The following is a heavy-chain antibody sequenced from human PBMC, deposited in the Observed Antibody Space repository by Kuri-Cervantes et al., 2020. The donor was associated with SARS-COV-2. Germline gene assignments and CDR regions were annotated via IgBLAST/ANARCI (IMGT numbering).Heavy chain of an antibody. CDR2: IYYSGST. J-gene: IGHJ6*02. D-gene: IGHD2-2*01. Sequence: GSLRLSCTVSGGSISSSSYYWGWIRQPPGKGLEWIGSIYYSGSTYYNPSLKSRVTISVDTSKNQFSLKLSSVTAADTAVYYCARGQARYCSSTSCHYYYYGMDVWGQGTTVTVSS. CDR3: ARGQARYCSSTSCHYYYYGMDV. V-gene: IGHV4-39*01. CDR1: GGSISSSSYY.